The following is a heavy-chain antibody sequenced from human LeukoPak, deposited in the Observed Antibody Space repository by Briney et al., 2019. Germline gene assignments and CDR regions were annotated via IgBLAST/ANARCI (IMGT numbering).Heavy chain of an antibody. V-gene: IGHV3-7*01. CDR1: GFTFTNYW. CDR2: IKEDGSAE. D-gene: IGHD6-19*01. J-gene: IGHJ4*02. CDR3: ARDQDAVAGSLDY. Sequence: GGSLRLSCAAAGFTFTNYWMIWVRQAPGKGLEWVANIKEDGSAEFYVDSVKGRFTLSRDNAKNSVYLQMNSLRAEDTAVYYCARDQDAVAGSLDYWGQGTLVTVSS.